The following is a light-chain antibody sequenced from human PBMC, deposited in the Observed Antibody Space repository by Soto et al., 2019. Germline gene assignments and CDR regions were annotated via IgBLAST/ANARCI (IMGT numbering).Light chain of an antibody. Sequence: QSVLTQPPSVSAAPGQKVAISCSGSNSNIGANSVSWYQHLPGAAPKLLIYDSNNRPSGIADRFSASKSGTSATLGITGLQTGDEADYYCGTWDTSLSALVFGGGTKLTVL. CDR1: NSNIGANS. V-gene: IGLV1-51*01. CDR3: GTWDTSLSALV. J-gene: IGLJ2*01. CDR2: DSN.